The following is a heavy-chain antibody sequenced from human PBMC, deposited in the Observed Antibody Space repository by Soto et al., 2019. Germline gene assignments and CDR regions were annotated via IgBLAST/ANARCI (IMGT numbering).Heavy chain of an antibody. J-gene: IGHJ4*02. CDR3: ARSLVGATTFEELDY. CDR1: GGSISSTSYY. D-gene: IGHD1-26*01. V-gene: IGHV4-39*01. CDR2: IYYSGYT. Sequence: PSETLSLTCTVSGGSISSTSYYWGWVRQPPGKGLEWIGNIYYSGYTYYNPSLKSRVTISVDTSKNQFSLKLSSMTAADTAVYYCARSLVGATTFEELDYWGQGTLVTVSS.